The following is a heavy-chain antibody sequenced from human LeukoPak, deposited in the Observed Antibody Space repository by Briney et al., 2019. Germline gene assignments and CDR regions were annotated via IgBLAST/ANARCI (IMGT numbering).Heavy chain of an antibody. Sequence: PSQTLSLTCAVSGGSISSGGYSWSWIRQPPGKGLEWIGYIYHSGSTYYNPSLKSRVTISVGRSKNQFSLKLSSVTAADTAVYYCARSHSSSWYFNYYGMDVWGQGTTVTVSS. CDR3: ARSHSSSWYFNYYGMDV. J-gene: IGHJ6*02. D-gene: IGHD6-13*01. CDR1: GGSISSGGYS. CDR2: IYHSGST. V-gene: IGHV4-30-2*01.